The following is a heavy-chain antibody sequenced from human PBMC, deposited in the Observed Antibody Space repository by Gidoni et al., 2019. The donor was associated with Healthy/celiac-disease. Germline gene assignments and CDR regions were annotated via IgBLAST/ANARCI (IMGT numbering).Heavy chain of an antibody. CDR2: IGTAGDP. J-gene: IGHJ6*03. CDR3: ARGVSSSSWMGHYYYYMDV. V-gene: IGHV3-13*05. CDR1: GFTFSSYD. Sequence: EVQLVESGGGLVQPGWSLRLSCAASGFTFSSYDMHWVRQATGKGLEWVSAIGTAGDPYYPGSVKGRFTISRENAKNSWYLQMNSLRAGDTAVYYCARGVSSSSWMGHYYYYMDVWGKGTTVTVSS. D-gene: IGHD6-13*01.